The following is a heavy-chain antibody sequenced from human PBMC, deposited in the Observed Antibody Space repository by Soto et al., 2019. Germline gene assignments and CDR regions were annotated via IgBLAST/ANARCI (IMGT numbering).Heavy chain of an antibody. D-gene: IGHD1-26*01. Sequence: QVQLVQSGAEVKKPGSPVKVSCKASGDTFSSYTISWVRQAPGQGLEWMGRIIPILDIANYAQKFQGRVTITADKSTSTAYMELSSLRSEDTAVYYCAAGGHGAFDIWGQGTMVTVSS. CDR2: IIPILDIA. V-gene: IGHV1-69*02. CDR3: AAGGHGAFDI. CDR1: GDTFSSYT. J-gene: IGHJ3*02.